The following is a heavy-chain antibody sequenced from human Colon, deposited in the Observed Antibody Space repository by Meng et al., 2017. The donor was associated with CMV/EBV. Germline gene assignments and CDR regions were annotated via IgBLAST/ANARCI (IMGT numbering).Heavy chain of an antibody. CDR2: MYFSGIA. Sequence: QLQEPGPGLVNPAETLSLTCTASGDPISSGSHSWAWFRQPPGKRLEWIGSMYFSGIADYNPSLKSRVTISLHATQKQFSLRLTSVTAADSAVYFCARDLTNKWFYYWGQGTLVTVFS. V-gene: IGHV4-39*07. D-gene: IGHD1-26*01. J-gene: IGHJ4*02. CDR3: ARDLTNKWFYY. CDR1: GDPISSGSHS.